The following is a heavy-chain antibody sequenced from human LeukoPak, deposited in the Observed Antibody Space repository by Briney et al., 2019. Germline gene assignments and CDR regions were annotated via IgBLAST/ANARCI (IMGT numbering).Heavy chain of an antibody. CDR3: AKSAYYDASGYYREYYFDY. CDR2: ISGSGGST. Sequence: GGSLRLSCAASGFTFSSYAMSWVRQAPGKGLEWVSAISGSGGSTYYADSVKGRFTISRDNSKNTLYLQMNSLRAEDTAVYYCAKSAYYDASGYYREYYFDYWGQGTLVTVSS. CDR1: GFTFSSYA. D-gene: IGHD3-22*01. V-gene: IGHV3-23*01. J-gene: IGHJ4*02.